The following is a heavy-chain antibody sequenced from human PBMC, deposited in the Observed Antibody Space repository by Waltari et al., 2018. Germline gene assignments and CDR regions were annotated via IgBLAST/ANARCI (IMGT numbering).Heavy chain of an antibody. Sequence: QVQLQQWGAGLLKPSEPLSLTCAVYGGSFSGYYWSWIRQPPGKGLEGIGEINHSGSTNYNPSLKSRVTISVDTSKNQFSLKLSSVTAADTAVYYCARLRITIFGNLAAFDIWGQGTMVTVSS. CDR1: GGSFSGYY. CDR2: INHSGST. V-gene: IGHV4-34*01. CDR3: ARLRITIFGNLAAFDI. D-gene: IGHD3-3*01. J-gene: IGHJ3*02.